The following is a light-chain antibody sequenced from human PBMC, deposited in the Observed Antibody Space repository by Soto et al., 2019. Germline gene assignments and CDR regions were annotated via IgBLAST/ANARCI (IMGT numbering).Light chain of an antibody. V-gene: IGKV3-15*01. Sequence: DTVMTQSPATLSVSPGERATLSCRASQSVSSNLAWYQQKPGQAPRLLIYGASTRATGIPARFSGSGSGTEFPLTISSLQYEDFAGYYCQQYNNWPPYTFGQGTKLEIK. CDR3: QQYNNWPPYT. CDR2: GAS. J-gene: IGKJ2*01. CDR1: QSVSSN.